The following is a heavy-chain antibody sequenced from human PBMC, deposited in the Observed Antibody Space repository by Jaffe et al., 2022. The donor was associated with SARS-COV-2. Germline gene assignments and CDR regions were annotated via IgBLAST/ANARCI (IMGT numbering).Heavy chain of an antibody. CDR2: IYYSGRT. V-gene: IGHV4-39*01. D-gene: IGHD3-22*01. Sequence: QLQLQESGPGLVKPSETLSLTCTVSGGSISSSYYYWGWIRQPPGKGLEWIGTIYYSGRTYYGPSLKSRVTISADSSKNLFSLKLSSVTAADTAVYYCARLRLNYDSSGWLFDYWGQGTLVTVSP. CDR1: GGSISSSYYY. CDR3: ARLRLNYDSSGWLFDY. J-gene: IGHJ4*02.